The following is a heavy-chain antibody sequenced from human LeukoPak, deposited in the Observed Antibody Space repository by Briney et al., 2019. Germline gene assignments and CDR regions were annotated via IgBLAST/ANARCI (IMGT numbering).Heavy chain of an antibody. J-gene: IGHJ4*02. CDR3: AKVAPDCSSTSCHDY. D-gene: IGHD2-2*01. V-gene: IGHV3-30*18. CDR2: ISYDGSNK. CDR1: GFTFSSYG. Sequence: PGGSLRLSCAASGFTFSSYGMHWVRQAPGKGLEWVAVISYDGSNKYYADSVKGRFTISRDNSKNTLYLQMNSLRAEDTAVYYCAKVAPDCSSTSCHDYWGQGTLVTVS.